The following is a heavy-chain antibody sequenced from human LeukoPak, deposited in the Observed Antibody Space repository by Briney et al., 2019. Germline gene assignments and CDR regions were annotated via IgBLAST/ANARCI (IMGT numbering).Heavy chain of an antibody. Sequence: PGGSLRLSCAASGFTFSSYAMSWVRQAPGKGLEWVSAISATGGSTYYADSVKGRFTISRDNSKNTLYLLINILRAEDTAVYYCANRPLDYWGQGTLVTVSS. CDR2: ISATGGST. J-gene: IGHJ4*02. CDR1: GFTFSSYA. CDR3: ANRPLDY. V-gene: IGHV3-23*01.